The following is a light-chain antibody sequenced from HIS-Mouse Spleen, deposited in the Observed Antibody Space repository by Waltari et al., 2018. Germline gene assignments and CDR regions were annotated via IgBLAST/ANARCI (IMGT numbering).Light chain of an antibody. J-gene: IGLJ1*01. CDR3: SSYTSSSTPYV. Sequence: QSALTQPASVSGSPGQSITISCTGTSSDVGRSNYVSWYQQHPGKAPKPMIYDVSNRPSGVSNRFSGSKSGNTASLTISGLQAEDEADYYCSSYTSSSTPYVFGTGTKVTVL. CDR1: SSDVGRSNY. CDR2: DVS. V-gene: IGLV2-14*03.